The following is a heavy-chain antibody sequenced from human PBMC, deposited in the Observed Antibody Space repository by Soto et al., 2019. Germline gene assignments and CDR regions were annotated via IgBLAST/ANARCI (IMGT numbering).Heavy chain of an antibody. J-gene: IGHJ6*02. V-gene: IGHV3-7*05. CDR1: GFTFSSYW. CDR2: IKQDGSEK. Sequence: PGGSLRLSCAASGFTFSSYWMSWVRQAPGKGLEWVANIKQDGSEKYYVDSVKGRFTISRDNAKNSLYLQMNSLRAEDTAVYYCAREMKEKAAAGTSYYYGMDVWGQGTTVTV. CDR3: AREMKEKAAAGTSYYYGMDV. D-gene: IGHD6-13*01.